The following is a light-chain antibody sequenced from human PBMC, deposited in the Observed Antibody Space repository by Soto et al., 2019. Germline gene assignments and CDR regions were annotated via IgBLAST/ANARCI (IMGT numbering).Light chain of an antibody. J-gene: IGKJ1*01. CDR3: QQYNVYWT. CDR1: QSISSW. CDR2: DAS. Sequence: IQMTQSPSTLSASVGDRVTITCRASQSISSWLAWYQQKPGKAPKLLIYDASSLESGVPSRFSGSGSGTEFTLTISSLQPDDFATYYCQQYNVYWTFGQGTKVDI. V-gene: IGKV1-5*01.